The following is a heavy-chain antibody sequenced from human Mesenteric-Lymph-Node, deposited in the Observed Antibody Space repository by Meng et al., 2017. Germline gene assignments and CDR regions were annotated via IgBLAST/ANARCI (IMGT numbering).Heavy chain of an antibody. CDR1: GGSISSGGFY. D-gene: IGHD4-17*01. V-gene: IGHV4-31*03. CDR3: ARTNYGDYNWFDP. Sequence: QVKVQKPGSGLLRPSQTLSLTCTVSGGSISSGGFYWSWIRQHPGKGLEWSGYIYYSGSTYYNPSLRSRVAISIDTSKNQFSLKLTSVTAADTAVYFCARTNYGDYNWFDPWGQGTLVTVSS. J-gene: IGHJ5*02. CDR2: IYYSGST.